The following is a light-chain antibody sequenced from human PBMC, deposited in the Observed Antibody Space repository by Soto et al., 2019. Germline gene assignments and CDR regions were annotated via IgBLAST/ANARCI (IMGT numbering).Light chain of an antibody. CDR1: QTVSSN. Sequence: EIVMTQSPATLSVSAGERATLSCRASQTVSSNLAWYQQKPGQAPRLLIYGASTRATVIPARFSGSGSGTEFTLTINSLQSEDFAVYFCQQYNNWPGTFGQGTKVEIK. CDR3: QQYNNWPGT. CDR2: GAS. V-gene: IGKV3D-15*01. J-gene: IGKJ1*01.